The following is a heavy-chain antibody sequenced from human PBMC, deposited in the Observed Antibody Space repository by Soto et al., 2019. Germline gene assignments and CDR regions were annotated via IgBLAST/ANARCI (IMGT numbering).Heavy chain of an antibody. V-gene: IGHV1-18*01. CDR2: ISAYNGNT. D-gene: IGHD3-3*01. CDR3: ARAGTIIRFLGWHQSFDI. J-gene: IGHJ3*02. Sequence: ASVNVYCKASGYSFTSYGISWVRQAPGQGLEWMGWISAYNGNTNYAQKLQGRVTMTTDTSTSTAYMELRSLRSDDTAVYYCARAGTIIRFLGWHQSFDIWGQGTMVTVSS. CDR1: GYSFTSYG.